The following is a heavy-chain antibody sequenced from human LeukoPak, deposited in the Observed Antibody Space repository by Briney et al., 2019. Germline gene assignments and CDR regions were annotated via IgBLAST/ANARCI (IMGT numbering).Heavy chain of an antibody. CDR2: ISGSGGST. CDR1: GFTFSSYA. J-gene: IGHJ6*03. D-gene: IGHD1-26*01. Sequence: PGGSLRLSCAASGFTFSSYAMSWVRQAPGKGLEWVSAISGSGGSTYYAGSVKGRFTISRDNSKNTMYLQMNSLRAEDTALYYCAKNLYYNPNYHYMDVWGKGTTVTVSS. V-gene: IGHV3-23*01. CDR3: AKNLYYNPNYHYMDV.